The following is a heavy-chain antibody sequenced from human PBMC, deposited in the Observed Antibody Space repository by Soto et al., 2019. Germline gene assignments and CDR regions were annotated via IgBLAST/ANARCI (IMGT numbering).Heavy chain of an antibody. CDR1: GFSIRDYW. V-gene: IGHV3-74*01. Sequence: GGDLRLSSEDSGFSIRDYWIHWVRQAPGEGLVWVSCINVDASSTTYADSVKGRFTISRDDAKNTVYLQMTRLRAEDTAVYFCARDRSYAMEVWGQGTRVPVSS. J-gene: IGHJ6*02. CDR2: INVDASST. CDR3: ARDRSYAMEV.